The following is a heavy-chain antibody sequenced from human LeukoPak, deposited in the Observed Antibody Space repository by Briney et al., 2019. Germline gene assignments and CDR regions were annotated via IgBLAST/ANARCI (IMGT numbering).Heavy chain of an antibody. CDR2: LYHSGSS. CDR1: GGSITTYY. CDR3: ARAETYSSDWYDPFFDY. J-gene: IGHJ4*02. V-gene: IGHV4-38-2*02. Sequence: PSETLSLTCTVSGGSITTYYWSWIRQPPGKGLEWIGSLYHSGSSYYNPSLKSRATISVDTSKNHFSLKLRSVTAADTAVYYCARAETYSSDWYDPFFDYWGQGTLVTVSS. D-gene: IGHD6-19*01.